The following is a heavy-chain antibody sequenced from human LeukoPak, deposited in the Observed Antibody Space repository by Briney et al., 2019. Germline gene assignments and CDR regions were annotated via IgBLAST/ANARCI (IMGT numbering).Heavy chain of an antibody. D-gene: IGHD3-10*01. CDR3: AKIPYGSGSYSPWYYFDY. CDR2: ISGSGGST. CDR1: GFTFSSYA. Sequence: GGSLRLSCAASGFTFSSYAMSWVRQAPGKGLEWVSAISGSGGSTYYADSVKGRFTISRGNSKNTLYLQMNSLRAEDTAVYYCAKIPYGSGSYSPWYYFDYWGQGTLVTVSS. J-gene: IGHJ4*02. V-gene: IGHV3-23*01.